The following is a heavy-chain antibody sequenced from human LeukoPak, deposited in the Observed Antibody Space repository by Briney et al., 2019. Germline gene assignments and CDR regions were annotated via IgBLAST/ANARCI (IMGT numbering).Heavy chain of an antibody. CDR2: ISASAGST. Sequence: GGSLRLSCAASGFTFTSYAMSWVRHAPGKGLEWVSAISASAGSTYYADSVKGRFTISRDNSKNTLYLQMNSLRAEDTAVYYCAKDLGGHPRVKGYFDYWGQGTLVTVSS. J-gene: IGHJ4*02. CDR1: GFTFTSYA. D-gene: IGHD3-16*01. V-gene: IGHV3-23*01. CDR3: AKDLGGHPRVKGYFDY.